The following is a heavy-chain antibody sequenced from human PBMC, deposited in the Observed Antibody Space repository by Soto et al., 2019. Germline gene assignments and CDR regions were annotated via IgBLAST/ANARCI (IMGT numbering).Heavy chain of an antibody. CDR2: ISGSGGDT. V-gene: IGHV3-23*04. D-gene: IGHD2-2*01. CDR1: GFTFDDYA. Sequence: EVQLVESGGGLVQPGRSLRLSCAASGFTFDDYAMHWVRQAPGKGLEWVSDISGSGGDTNYADSVKGRFTISRDSSKTTVYLQMNSLRAEDTAVYYCTKVMGRYCVSSSCYGGFFDYWGRGTLVTVSS. CDR3: TKVMGRYCVSSSCYGGFFDY. J-gene: IGHJ4*02.